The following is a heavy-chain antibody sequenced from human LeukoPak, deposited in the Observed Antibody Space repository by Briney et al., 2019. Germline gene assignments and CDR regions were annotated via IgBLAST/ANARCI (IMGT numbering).Heavy chain of an antibody. CDR2: ISYDGSNK. CDR1: GFTFSSYA. V-gene: IGHV3-30-3*01. J-gene: IGHJ5*02. CDR3: ARDLTFTYA. Sequence: PGGSLRFSCAASGFTFSSYAMHWVRRAPGKGLEWVAVISYDGSNKYYADSVKGRFTISRDNSKNTLYLQMNSLRAEDTAVYYCARDLTFTYAWGQGTLVTVSS. D-gene: IGHD3-16*01.